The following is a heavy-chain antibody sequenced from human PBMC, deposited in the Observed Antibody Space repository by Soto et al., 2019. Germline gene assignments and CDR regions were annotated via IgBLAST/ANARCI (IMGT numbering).Heavy chain of an antibody. CDR2: ISGSGGST. CDR1: GFTFSSYA. CDR3: AKDLSLRLLDPYQLRDYDFWSGGFDY. J-gene: IGHJ4*02. V-gene: IGHV3-23*01. Sequence: EVQLLESGGGLVQPGGSLRLSCAASGFTFSSYAMSWVRQAPGKGLEWVSAISGSGGSTYYADSVKGRFTISRDNSKNTLYLQMNSLRAEDTAVYYCAKDLSLRLLDPYQLRDYDFWSGGFDYWGQGTLVTVSS. D-gene: IGHD3-3*01.